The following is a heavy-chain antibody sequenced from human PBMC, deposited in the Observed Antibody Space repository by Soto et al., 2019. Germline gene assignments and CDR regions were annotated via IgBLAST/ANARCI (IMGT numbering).Heavy chain of an antibody. J-gene: IGHJ4*02. Sequence: SGTLSLTCSVSGGSIDSSNYYWAWIRQPPGTGLEWIASVYYSGSMYYNPSLKSRVTISVDTSKNQFSLKLNSVSAADTAVYYCARSSGYDSYYFDYWGQGTLVTVSS. CDR3: ARSSGYDSYYFDY. V-gene: IGHV4-39*01. D-gene: IGHD5-12*01. CDR2: VYYSGSM. CDR1: GGSIDSSNYY.